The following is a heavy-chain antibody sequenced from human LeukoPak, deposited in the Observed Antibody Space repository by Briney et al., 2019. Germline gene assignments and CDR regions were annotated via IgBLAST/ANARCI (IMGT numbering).Heavy chain of an antibody. CDR3: AREEDDSSGSSFDY. V-gene: IGHV4-30-4*01. J-gene: IGHJ4*02. CDR2: IYYSGST. CDR1: GGSISSGDYY. Sequence: SETLSLTCTVSGGSISSGDYYWSWIRQPPGKGLEWIGYIYYSGSTYYNPSLKSRVTISVDTSKNQFSLKLSSVTAADTALYYCAREEDDSSGSSFDYWGQGTLVTVSS. D-gene: IGHD3-22*01.